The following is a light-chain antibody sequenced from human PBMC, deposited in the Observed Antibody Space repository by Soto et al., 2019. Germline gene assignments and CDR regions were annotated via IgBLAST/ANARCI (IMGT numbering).Light chain of an antibody. J-gene: IGKJ5*01. CDR3: QQYHTLPIT. CDR2: DAS. V-gene: IGKV1-33*01. CDR1: QDIGDF. Sequence: DIQMTQSPSSLSVSVGDRVTISCQASQDIGDFLNWYQQEPGKAPQLLISDASSLETGAPSRFRGSGSGTDFTVTINSLQPEDIATYYCQQYHTLPITFGQGTRLEIK.